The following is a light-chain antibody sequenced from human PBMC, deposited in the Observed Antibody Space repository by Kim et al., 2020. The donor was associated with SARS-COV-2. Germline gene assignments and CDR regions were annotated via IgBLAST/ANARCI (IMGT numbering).Light chain of an antibody. CDR2: QDN. J-gene: IGLJ2*01. CDR1: KSRDKY. V-gene: IGLV3-1*01. Sequence: SYELTQPPSMSVSPGQTANITCSGDKSRDKYICWYQQKPVQPPVLVIFQDNNRPAGFPERFSVSNSGNTATLTIGGTQARDEADYYCQGWDSVSAVFGGGTKLTVL. CDR3: QGWDSVSAV.